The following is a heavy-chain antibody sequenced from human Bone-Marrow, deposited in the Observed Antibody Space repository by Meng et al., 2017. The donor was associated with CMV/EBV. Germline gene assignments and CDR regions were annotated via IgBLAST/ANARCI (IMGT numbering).Heavy chain of an antibody. Sequence: GESLKISCAASGITVDDYTMHWVRQAPGKGLEWVPLNSWDGGSTYYADSVKGRFTISRANSKNSLYLQMNSLRTEDNALDYCAKDSSQGYCSSTSCYLDGIDYWGQGKLVTVSS. CDR3: AKDSSQGYCSSTSCYLDGIDY. CDR2: NSWDGGST. V-gene: IGHV3-43*01. CDR1: GITVDDYT. D-gene: IGHD2-2*01. J-gene: IGHJ4*02.